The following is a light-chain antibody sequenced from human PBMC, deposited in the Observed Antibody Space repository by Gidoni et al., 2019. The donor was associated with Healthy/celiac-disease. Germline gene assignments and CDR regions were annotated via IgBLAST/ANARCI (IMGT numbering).Light chain of an antibody. CDR2: KAP. J-gene: IGKJ2*01. CDR3: QQYNSYPYT. Sequence: DIQMTQSPSTLSASVGDRVTITCRASQSISSWLAWYQQKPGKAPKLLIYKAPSLESGVPSRFSGSGSGTEFTLTISSLQPDYFATYYCQQYNSYPYTFXQXTKLEIK. V-gene: IGKV1-5*03. CDR1: QSISSW.